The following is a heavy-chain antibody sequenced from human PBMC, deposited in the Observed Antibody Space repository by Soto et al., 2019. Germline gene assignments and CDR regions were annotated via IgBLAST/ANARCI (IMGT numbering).Heavy chain of an antibody. CDR2: ISYSGST. Sequence: SETLSLTCTVSGGSISSSSSSWGWIRQPPGKGLEWLGIISYSGSTYYSPSLKSRVTISVDASKNLFSLKLSSVTAADTAVYYCARTYVTDVVVVPASKAYMDVWGKGTTVTVS. V-gene: IGHV4-39*01. CDR3: ARTYVTDVVVVPASKAYMDV. J-gene: IGHJ6*03. D-gene: IGHD2-2*01. CDR1: GGSISSSSSS.